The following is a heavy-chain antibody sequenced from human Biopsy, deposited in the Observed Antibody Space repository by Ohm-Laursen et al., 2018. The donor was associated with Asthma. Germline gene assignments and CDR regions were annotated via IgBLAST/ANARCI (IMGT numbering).Heavy chain of an antibody. CDR2: ISYDGSNK. Sequence: SLRLSCTAPGFTFSSYGMHWVRQAPGKGLEWVAVISYDGSNKYYADSVKGRFTISRDNSKNTLYLQMNSLRAEDTAVYYCASQSSGPDFWSGYYYFDYGGQGTLVTVSS. CDR1: GFTFSSYG. CDR3: ASQSSGPDFWSGYYYFDY. D-gene: IGHD3-3*01. V-gene: IGHV3-30*03. J-gene: IGHJ4*02.